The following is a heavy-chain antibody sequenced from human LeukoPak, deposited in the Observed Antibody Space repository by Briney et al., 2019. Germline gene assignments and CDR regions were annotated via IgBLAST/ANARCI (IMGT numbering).Heavy chain of an antibody. CDR2: INPSGGST. CDR1: GYTFTSYY. CDR3: ARLMGYSARSGWFDP. Sequence: GASVKVSCKASGYTFTSYYMHWVRQAPGQGLEWMGIINPSGGSTSYAQKFQGRVTMTRDPSTRTVYMELSSLKSEDPAVYYRARLMGYSARSGWFDPWGQGNLVTVSS. J-gene: IGHJ5*02. D-gene: IGHD5-18*01. V-gene: IGHV1-46*01.